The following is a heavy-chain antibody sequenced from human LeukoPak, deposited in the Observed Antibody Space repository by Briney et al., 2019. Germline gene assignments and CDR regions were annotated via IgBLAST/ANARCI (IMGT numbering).Heavy chain of an antibody. V-gene: IGHV3-30*03. CDR3: ASGGQAYGMDV. J-gene: IGHJ6*02. Sequence: GGSLRLSCAASGFTFSSYGMHWVRQAPGKGLEWVAVISYDGSNKYYADSVKGRFTISRDNSKNTLYLQMNSLRAEDTAVYYCASGGQAYGMDVWGQGTTVTVSS. D-gene: IGHD3-10*01. CDR1: GFTFSSYG. CDR2: ISYDGSNK.